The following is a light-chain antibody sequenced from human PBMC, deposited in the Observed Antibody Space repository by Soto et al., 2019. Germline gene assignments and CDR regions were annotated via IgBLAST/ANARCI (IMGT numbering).Light chain of an antibody. V-gene: IGKV3D-20*01. CDR3: HQYSSSPRT. J-gene: IGKJ1*01. Sequence: EIVLTQSPATLSLSPGERATLSCGASQSVSRSSLAWYQQKPGLAPRLLIYDASSRATGIPDRFSGSGSGTDFTLTISRLEPEDFAVYYCHQYSSSPRTFGQGTKVEIK. CDR2: DAS. CDR1: QSVSRSS.